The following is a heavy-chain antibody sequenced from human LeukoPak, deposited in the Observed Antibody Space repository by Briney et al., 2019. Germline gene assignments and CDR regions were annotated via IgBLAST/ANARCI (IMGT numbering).Heavy chain of an antibody. CDR3: ARVHSSSRSDWFDP. CDR2: ISAYNGNT. CDR1: GYTFTSYG. V-gene: IGHV1-18*01. D-gene: IGHD6-13*01. Sequence: GASVKVSCKASGYTFTSYGISWVRQAPGQGLEWMGWISAYNGNTNYAQKLQGRATMTTDTSTSTAYMELRSLRSDDTAVYYCARVHSSSRSDWFDPWGQGTLVTVSS. J-gene: IGHJ5*02.